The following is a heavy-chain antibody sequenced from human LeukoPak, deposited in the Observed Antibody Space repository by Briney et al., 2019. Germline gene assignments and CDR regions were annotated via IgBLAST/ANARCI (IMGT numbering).Heavy chain of an antibody. D-gene: IGHD2-2*01. CDR2: IFPSGGEI. CDR1: GFTFSDFT. CDR3: AKESLRVVPSATFDY. V-gene: IGHV3-23*01. Sequence: GGSLRLSCAASGFTFSDFTMHWVRQAPGKGLEWVSSIFPSGGEIHYADSVKGRFTISRDNSKNTLYLQMNSLRAEDTAVYYCAKESLRVVPSATFDYWGQGTLVTVSS. J-gene: IGHJ4*02.